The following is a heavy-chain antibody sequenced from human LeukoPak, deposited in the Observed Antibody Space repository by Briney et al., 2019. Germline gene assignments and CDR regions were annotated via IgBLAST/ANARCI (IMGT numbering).Heavy chain of an antibody. CDR3: ARGVGIPDPRYFDF. CDR1: GYSFTDYY. Sequence: ASVKVSCKTPGYSFTDYYIHWVRQAPGQGLEWMGRINPETGGTQYAPDFQGGVTMTRDTSVTTAYMELSSLRSDDTALYYCARGVGIPDPRYFDFWGQGSLVTVSS. CDR2: INPETGGT. V-gene: IGHV1-2*06. J-gene: IGHJ4*02.